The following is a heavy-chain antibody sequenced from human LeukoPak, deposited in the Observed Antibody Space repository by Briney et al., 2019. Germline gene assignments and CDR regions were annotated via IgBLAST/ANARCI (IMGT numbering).Heavy chain of an antibody. D-gene: IGHD3-10*01. Sequence: PGRSLRLSCAASGFTFSSYAMHWVRQPPGKGLEWLAIISYDGRYIYYADSVKGRISISRDNSKNTLYLQLNSLTAEDTAVYYCARGPNQGSGFDYWGQGTLVTVSS. J-gene: IGHJ4*02. V-gene: IGHV3-30*04. CDR2: ISYDGRYI. CDR3: ARGPNQGSGFDY. CDR1: GFTFSSYA.